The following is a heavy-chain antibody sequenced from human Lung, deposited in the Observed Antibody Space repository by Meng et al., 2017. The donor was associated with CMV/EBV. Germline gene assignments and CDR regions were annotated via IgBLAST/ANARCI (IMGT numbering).Heavy chain of an antibody. Sequence: ASXXVSXKASGYTFTGYYMHWVRQAPGQGLEWMGWINPNSGGTNYAQKFQGRVTMTRDTSISTAYMELSRLRSDDTAVYYCARVYGSGINWFDPWGQGTLVTASS. CDR3: ARVYGSGINWFDP. D-gene: IGHD3-10*01. J-gene: IGHJ5*02. CDR1: GYTFTGYY. V-gene: IGHV1-2*02. CDR2: INPNSGGT.